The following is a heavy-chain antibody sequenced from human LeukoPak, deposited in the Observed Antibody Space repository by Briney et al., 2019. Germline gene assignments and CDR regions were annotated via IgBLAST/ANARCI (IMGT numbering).Heavy chain of an antibody. Sequence: ASAKVSCKVSGYTFTELFIHWVRQTPGKGLEWMGGFDPDDGEAVYAQKFQGRVTMTEDTSTDTAYMDLRSLRPEDTAVYYCTTGNRDDGSDYDLYYKYSMGVWGQGTTVTVSS. CDR1: GYTFTELF. CDR3: TTGNRDDGSDYDLYYKYSMGV. D-gene: IGHD3-22*01. CDR2: FDPDDGEA. J-gene: IGHJ6*02. V-gene: IGHV1-24*01.